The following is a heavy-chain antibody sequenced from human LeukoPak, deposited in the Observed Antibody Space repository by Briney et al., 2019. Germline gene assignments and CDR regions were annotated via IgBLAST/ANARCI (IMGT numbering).Heavy chain of an antibody. V-gene: IGHV4-34*01. CDR3: ARGPRITMIVVVRRYYMDV. D-gene: IGHD3-22*01. CDR2: INHSGST. J-gene: IGHJ6*03. Sequence: SETLSLTCAVYGGSFSGYYWSWIRQPPGKGLEWIGEINHSGSTNYNPSLKSRVTISVDTSKNQFSLKLSSVTAADTAVYCCARGPRITMIVVVRRYYMDVWGKGTTVAVSS. CDR1: GGSFSGYY.